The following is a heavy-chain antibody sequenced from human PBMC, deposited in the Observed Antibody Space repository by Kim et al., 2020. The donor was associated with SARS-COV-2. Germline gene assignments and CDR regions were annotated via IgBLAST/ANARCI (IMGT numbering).Heavy chain of an antibody. D-gene: IGHD3-10*01. CDR2: IYYSGST. Sequence: SETLSLTCTVSGGSISSSSYYWGWIRQPPGKGLEWIGSIYYSGSTYYNPSLKSRVTISVDTSKNQFSLKLSSVTAADTAVYYCAREISGAAAPNDYWGQGTLVTVSS. CDR1: GGSISSSSYY. V-gene: IGHV4-39*07. CDR3: AREISGAAAPNDY. J-gene: IGHJ4*02.